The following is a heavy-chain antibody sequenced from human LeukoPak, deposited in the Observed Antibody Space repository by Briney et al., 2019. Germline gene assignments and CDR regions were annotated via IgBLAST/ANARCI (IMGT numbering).Heavy chain of an antibody. D-gene: IGHD6-6*01. Sequence: SVKLSRKASGATFSSYTISWTRQAPGQGLDWMGGIIPIFGTANYAQKFQSRVTITTDESTCTAYMELSSLRSEDSAVYYCARMIAAHGWFDPWGQGTLVTVSS. CDR1: GATFSSYT. CDR2: IIPIFGTA. CDR3: ARMIAAHGWFDP. V-gene: IGHV1-69*05. J-gene: IGHJ5*02.